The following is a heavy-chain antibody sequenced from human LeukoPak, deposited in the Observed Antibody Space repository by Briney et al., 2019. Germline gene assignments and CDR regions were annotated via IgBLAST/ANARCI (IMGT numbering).Heavy chain of an antibody. J-gene: IGHJ3*02. Sequence: ASVKVSRKASGYTFTGYSLHWVRQAPGQGLEWMGWISPNSGDTNYAQKFQGRVAMSRDTSISTAYMELSTLRFDDTAVYYCALWQSSNSNYMRAFDIWGQGTTVTVSS. CDR2: ISPNSGDT. D-gene: IGHD4-11*01. CDR1: GYTFTGYS. CDR3: ALWQSSNSNYMRAFDI. V-gene: IGHV1-2*02.